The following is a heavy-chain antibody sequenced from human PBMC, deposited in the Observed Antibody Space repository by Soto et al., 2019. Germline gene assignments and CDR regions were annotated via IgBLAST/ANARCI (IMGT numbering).Heavy chain of an antibody. J-gene: IGHJ5*02. CDR1: GGSISSGGYY. V-gene: IGHV4-31*03. CDR2: IYYSGST. D-gene: IGHD2-15*01. Sequence: QVQLQESGPGLVKPSQILSLTCTVSGGSISSGGYYWSWIRQHPGKGLEWIGYIYYSGSTYYNPSLKSRVTISVDTSKNQFSLKLSSVTAADTAVYYCARSSGEVVAATRVLGWFDPWGQGTLVTVSS. CDR3: ARSSGEVVAATRVLGWFDP.